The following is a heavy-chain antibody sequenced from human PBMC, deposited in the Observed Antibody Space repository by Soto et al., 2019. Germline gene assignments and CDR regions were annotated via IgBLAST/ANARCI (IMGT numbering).Heavy chain of an antibody. Sequence: GGSLRLSCVASGFSFSDYTMTWVRQAPGKGLEWVASIITGGDHTSYADSVKGRFTISRDNSKDTVFLLLNSLRAEDTAVYYCARVPCSSSSCHFYFYYYYMDVWGRGTSVTVSS. CDR2: IITGGDHT. D-gene: IGHD2-15*01. CDR1: GFSFSDYT. V-gene: IGHV3-23*01. J-gene: IGHJ6*03. CDR3: ARVPCSSSSCHFYFYYYYMDV.